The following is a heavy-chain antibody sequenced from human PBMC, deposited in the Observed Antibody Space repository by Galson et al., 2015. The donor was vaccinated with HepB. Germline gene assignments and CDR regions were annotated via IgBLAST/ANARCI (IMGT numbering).Heavy chain of an antibody. J-gene: IGHJ5*02. CDR2: INHSGGST. CDR1: GYTFTSYY. D-gene: IGHD3-10*01. CDR3: AREETYYYGSGSPNGGWFDP. V-gene: IGHV1-46*04. Sequence: SVKVSCKASGYTFTSYYMHWVRQAPGQGLEWMGIINHSGGSTSYAQKLQGRVTMTRVTSTSTVYMELSSLRSEDTAVYYCAREETYYYGSGSPNGGWFDPWGQGTLVTVSS.